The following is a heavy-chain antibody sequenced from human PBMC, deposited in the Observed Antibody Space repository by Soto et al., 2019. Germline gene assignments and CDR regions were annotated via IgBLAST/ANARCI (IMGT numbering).Heavy chain of an antibody. CDR1: GGSVTSGSYY. CDR3: ARARRTGTTHPYYGMDV. D-gene: IGHD1-7*01. Sequence: PLETLSLTCTVSGGSVTSGSYYWGWIRQPPEKGLEWIGYIYYRGSTSYNPSLKSRVTISLDTSKSQFSLELTSVTAADTAVYFCARARRTGTTHPYYGMDVWGQGTTVTVSS. CDR2: IYYRGST. J-gene: IGHJ6*02. V-gene: IGHV4-61*01.